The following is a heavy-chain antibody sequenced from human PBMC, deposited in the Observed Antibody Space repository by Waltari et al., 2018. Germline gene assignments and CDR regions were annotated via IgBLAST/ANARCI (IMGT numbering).Heavy chain of an antibody. D-gene: IGHD1-7*01. CDR1: GGSISSGYYY. V-gene: IGHV4-30-4*08. CDR2: IYYSGST. CDR3: AANWNYGRWFDP. Sequence: QVQLQESGPGLVKPSQTLSLTCTVPGGSISSGYYYWSWIRPPPGKGLEWIGYIYYSGSTYYNPSLKSRVTISVDTSKNQFSLKLSSVTAADTAVYYCAANWNYGRWFDPWGQGTLVTVSS. J-gene: IGHJ5*02.